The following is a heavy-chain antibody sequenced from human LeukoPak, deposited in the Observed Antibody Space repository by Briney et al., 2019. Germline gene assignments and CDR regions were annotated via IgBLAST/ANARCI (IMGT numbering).Heavy chain of an antibody. D-gene: IGHD3-10*01. J-gene: IGHJ3*02. V-gene: IGHV3-53*01. CDR1: GFTVSSNY. CDR2: IYSGGST. CDR3: ARDPGFGELSGAFDI. Sequence: GGSLRLSCAASGFTVSSNYMSWVRQAPGKGLEWVSVIYSGGSTYYADSVKGRFTISRDNSKNTLYLQMNSLRAEDTAVYYCARDPGFGELSGAFDIWGQGTMATVSS.